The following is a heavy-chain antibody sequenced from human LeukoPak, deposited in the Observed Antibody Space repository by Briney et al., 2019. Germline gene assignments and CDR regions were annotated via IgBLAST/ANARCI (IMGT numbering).Heavy chain of an antibody. D-gene: IGHD2-2*01. V-gene: IGHV3-21*01. CDR3: AKCLSITSPFDY. CDR2: ISSSSSYI. Sequence: GGSLRLSCAASGFTFSSYSMNWVRQAPGKGLEWVSSISSSSSYIYYADSVKGRFTISRDNAKNSLYLQMNSLRAEDTAVYYCAKCLSITSPFDYWGQGTLVTVSS. CDR1: GFTFSSYS. J-gene: IGHJ4*02.